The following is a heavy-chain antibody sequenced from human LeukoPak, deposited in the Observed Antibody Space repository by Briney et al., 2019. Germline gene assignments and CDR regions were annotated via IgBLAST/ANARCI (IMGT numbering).Heavy chain of an antibody. D-gene: IGHD2-15*01. CDR1: GYTFTSYY. CDR2: INPNSGGT. CDR3: ARDTCSGGSCLSWFDP. V-gene: IGHV1-2*02. Sequence: ASVKVSCKASGYTFTSYYMHWVRQAPGQGLEWMGWINPNSGGTNYAQKFQGRVTMTRDTSISTAYMELSRLRSDDTAVYYCARDTCSGGSCLSWFDPWGQGTLVTVSS. J-gene: IGHJ5*02.